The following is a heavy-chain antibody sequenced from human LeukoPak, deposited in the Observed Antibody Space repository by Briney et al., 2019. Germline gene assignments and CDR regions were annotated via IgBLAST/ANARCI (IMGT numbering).Heavy chain of an antibody. J-gene: IGHJ4*02. V-gene: IGHV4-61*02. CDR2: IYTTGST. CDR3: ARDLVAVAGTEYYFGY. D-gene: IGHD6-19*01. Sequence: PSQTLSLTCTVSGGSISSGSYYWSWIRQPAGKGLEWIGRIYTTGSTNYTPSLKSRVTISVDTSKNQFSLKLSSVTAADTAVYYCARDLVAVAGTEYYFGYWGQGTLVTVSP. CDR1: GGSISSGSYY.